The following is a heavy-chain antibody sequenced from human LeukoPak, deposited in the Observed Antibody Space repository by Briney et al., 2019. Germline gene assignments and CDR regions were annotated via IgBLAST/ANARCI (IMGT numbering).Heavy chain of an antibody. CDR3: GGGAGTCDLIGGYVDQ. D-gene: IGHD3-16*01. CDR2: IKKNGSEK. Sequence: GGSLRLSCAAAGFTLSNYWMSWVRQAPGKGLEWVANIKKNGSEKYYVDSVKGRFTISRDNAKNSLYPQMNSLRAEDTAVYYCGGGAGTCDLIGGYVDQWEQGTLVTVS. J-gene: IGHJ4*02. CDR1: GFTLSNYW. V-gene: IGHV3-7*01.